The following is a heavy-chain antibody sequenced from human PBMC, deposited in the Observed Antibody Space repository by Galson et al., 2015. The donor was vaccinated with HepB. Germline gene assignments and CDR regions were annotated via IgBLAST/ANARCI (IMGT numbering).Heavy chain of an antibody. Sequence: SLRLSCAASGFTFSSYAMHWVRQAPGKGLEYVSAISSNGGSTYYADSVKGRFTISRDNSKNTLYLQMSSLRAEDTAVYYCVKEPYYYDSSGYYYVAFDYWGQGTLVTVSS. V-gene: IGHV3-64D*06. CDR2: ISSNGGST. J-gene: IGHJ4*02. CDR3: VKEPYYYDSSGYYYVAFDY. D-gene: IGHD3-22*01. CDR1: GFTFSSYA.